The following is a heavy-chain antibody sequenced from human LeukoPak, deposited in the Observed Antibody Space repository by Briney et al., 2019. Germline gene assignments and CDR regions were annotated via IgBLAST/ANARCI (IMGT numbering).Heavy chain of an antibody. Sequence: SETLSLTCTVSGYSISSGYYWGWIRQPPGKGLEWIGSIYHSGSTYYNPSLKSRVTISVDTSKNQFSLQLNSVTPEDTAVYYCARGRAELYSSGWNNWFDPWGQGTLVTVSS. CDR3: ARGRAELYSSGWNNWFDP. D-gene: IGHD6-19*01. CDR1: GYSISSGYY. CDR2: IYHSGST. J-gene: IGHJ5*02. V-gene: IGHV4-38-2*02.